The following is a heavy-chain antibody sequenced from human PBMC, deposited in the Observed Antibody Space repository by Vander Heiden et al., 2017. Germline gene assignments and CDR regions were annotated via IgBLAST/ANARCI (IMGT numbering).Heavy chain of an antibody. D-gene: IGHD3-10*01. V-gene: IGHV3-33*01. CDR1: GFTFRSYG. CDR2: IWYDGSNK. Sequence: QVQLVESGGGVLQPGRSLRLSCAASGFTFRSYGMHWVRQAPGKGLEWVAVIWYDGSNKYYADSVKGRFTISRDNSKNTLYLQMNSLRAEDTAVYYCARTYGSGIKYYYGMDVWGQGTTVTVSS. CDR3: ARTYGSGIKYYYGMDV. J-gene: IGHJ6*02.